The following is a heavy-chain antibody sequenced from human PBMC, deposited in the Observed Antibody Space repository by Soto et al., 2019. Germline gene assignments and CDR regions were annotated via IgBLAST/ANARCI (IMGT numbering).Heavy chain of an antibody. D-gene: IGHD3-3*01. CDR3: ARDPSGYYSWWFDP. Sequence: RASVKVSCKASGYTFTSYAMHWVRQAPGQRLEWMGWINAGNGNTKYSQKFQGRVTITRDTSASTAYMELSSLRSEDTAVYYCARDPSGYYSWWFDPWGQGTLVT. V-gene: IGHV1-3*01. CDR2: INAGNGNT. CDR1: GYTFTSYA. J-gene: IGHJ5*02.